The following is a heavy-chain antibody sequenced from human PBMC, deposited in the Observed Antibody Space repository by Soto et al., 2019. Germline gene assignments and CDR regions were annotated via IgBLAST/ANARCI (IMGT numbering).Heavy chain of an antibody. Sequence: SETLSLTCTVSGGSISSYYWSWIRQPPGKGLEWIGYIYYSGSTNYNPYLKSRVTISVDTYKNQFSLKLSSVTAADTAVYYCARGRPPDYDFWSGYFYFYYLGQGTLVTGSS. CDR3: ARGRPPDYDFWSGYFYFYY. D-gene: IGHD3-3*01. CDR2: IYYSGST. J-gene: IGHJ4*02. CDR1: GGSISSYY. V-gene: IGHV4-59*01.